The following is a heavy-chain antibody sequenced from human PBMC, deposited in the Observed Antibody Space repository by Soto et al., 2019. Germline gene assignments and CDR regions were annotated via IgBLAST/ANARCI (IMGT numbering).Heavy chain of an antibody. D-gene: IGHD3-22*01. CDR3: ARVLPPRIVGGYFDY. Sequence: GGSLRLSCAASGFTVSSNYMSWVRQAPGKGLEWVSVIYSGGSTYYADSVKGRFTISRDNSKNTLYLQMNSLRAEDTAVYYCARVLPPRIVGGYFDYWGQGTLVTVSS. CDR1: GFTVSSNY. V-gene: IGHV3-53*01. CDR2: IYSGGST. J-gene: IGHJ4*02.